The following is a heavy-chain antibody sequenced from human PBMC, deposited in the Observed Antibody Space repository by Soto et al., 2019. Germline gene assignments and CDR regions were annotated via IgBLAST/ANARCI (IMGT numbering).Heavy chain of an antibody. CDR3: ARAESVGHPVVPDS. D-gene: IGHD2-21*01. Sequence: QVQLQESGPGLVKPSQTLSLTCTVSGGSISSGDYYWNWIRQHPGKGLEWIGYIYHRGSTKYNPPLKNQVTISVDTYKIQISLKLSFLSAVDTAVYYCARAESVGHPVVPDSWGQGTLVTVSS. V-gene: IGHV4-31*01. CDR2: IYHRGST. CDR1: GGSISSGDYY. J-gene: IGHJ4*02.